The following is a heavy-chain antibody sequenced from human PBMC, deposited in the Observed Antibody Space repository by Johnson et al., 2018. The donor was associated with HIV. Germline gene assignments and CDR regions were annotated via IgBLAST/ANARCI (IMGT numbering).Heavy chain of an antibody. CDR2: ISWDGDST. J-gene: IGHJ3*02. CDR3: ARDPDI. CDR1: GFTFSSYD. V-gene: IGHV3-43D*04. Sequence: VQLVESGGGVVQPGRSLRLSCAASGFTFSSYDMHWVRQAPGKGLEWVSLISWDGDSTYYANSVKGRFTISRDNSENSLYLQMNSLRAEDTAFYYCARDPDIWGQGTMVTVSS.